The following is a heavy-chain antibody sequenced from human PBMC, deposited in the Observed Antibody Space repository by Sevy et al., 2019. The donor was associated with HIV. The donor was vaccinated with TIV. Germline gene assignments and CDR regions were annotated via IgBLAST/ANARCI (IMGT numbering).Heavy chain of an antibody. D-gene: IGHD3-22*01. V-gene: IGHV5-51*01. CDR1: GYSFTSHW. CDR3: ATSRSGYFDSSGYYIY. Sequence: GESLKISCEGSGYSFTSHWIGWVRHMPGKGLEWMGIIYPDDSETRYSPSFQGQVTFSADKSISTGYLQWSSLKASDTAMYYCATSRSGYFDSSGYYIYWGQGTMVTVSS. J-gene: IGHJ4*02. CDR2: IYPDDSET.